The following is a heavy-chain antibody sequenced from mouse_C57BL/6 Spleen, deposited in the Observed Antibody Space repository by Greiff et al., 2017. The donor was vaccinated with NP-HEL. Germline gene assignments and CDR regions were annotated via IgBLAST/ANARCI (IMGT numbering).Heavy chain of an antibody. CDR3: ARGVGYDGYYYAMDY. D-gene: IGHD2-2*01. J-gene: IGHJ4*01. Sequence: VHVKQSGAELVKPGASVKLSCTASGFNIKDYYMHWVKQRTEQGLEWIGRIDPEDGETKYAPKFQGKATITADTSSNTAYLQLSSLTSEDTAVYYCARGVGYDGYYYAMDYWGQGTSVTVSS. V-gene: IGHV14-2*01. CDR1: GFNIKDYY. CDR2: IDPEDGET.